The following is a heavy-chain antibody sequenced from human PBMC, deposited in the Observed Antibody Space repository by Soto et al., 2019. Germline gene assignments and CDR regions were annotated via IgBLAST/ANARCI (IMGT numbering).Heavy chain of an antibody. Sequence: ASVKVSCKASGYTFAGYYMHWVRQAPGQGLEWMGWINPNSGGTNYAQKFQGWVTMTRDTSISTAYMELSRLRSDDTAVYYCARDNRRITFGGVIVKTGAFDIWGQGTRVTVSS. CDR3: ARDNRRITFGGVIVKTGAFDI. J-gene: IGHJ3*02. CDR1: GYTFAGYY. V-gene: IGHV1-2*04. CDR2: INPNSGGT. D-gene: IGHD3-16*02.